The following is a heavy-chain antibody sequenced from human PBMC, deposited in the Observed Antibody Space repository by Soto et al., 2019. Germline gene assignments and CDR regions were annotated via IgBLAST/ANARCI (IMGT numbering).Heavy chain of an antibody. V-gene: IGHV1-69*12. CDR2: IIPVFGTA. J-gene: IGHJ6*02. Sequence: QVQLVQSGAEVKKPGSSVKVSCKASGGTLSNYGISWVRQAPGQGLEWMGGIIPVFGTANYAQKFQGRVTITADESTTTVYVDVSSLRSDETAVYYCARGDASKIVVTTYYGMDVWGQGTTVTVSS. CDR3: ARGDASKIVVTTYYGMDV. D-gene: IGHD4-17*01. CDR1: GGTLSNYG.